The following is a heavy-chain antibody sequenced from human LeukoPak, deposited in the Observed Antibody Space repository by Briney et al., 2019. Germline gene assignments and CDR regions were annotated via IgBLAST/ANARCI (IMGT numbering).Heavy chain of an antibody. V-gene: IGHV3-66*02. Sequence: GGSLTLSCAASGFIDSSNYMSWVRRAPGKGVEWVSVIYSGGSTYYADSVKGRFTISRDNSKNTLYLQMNSLRAEDTAAYYCARDSGIAAAADYWGQGTLVTVSS. CDR1: GFIDSSNY. D-gene: IGHD6-13*01. J-gene: IGHJ4*02. CDR2: IYSGGST. CDR3: ARDSGIAAAADY.